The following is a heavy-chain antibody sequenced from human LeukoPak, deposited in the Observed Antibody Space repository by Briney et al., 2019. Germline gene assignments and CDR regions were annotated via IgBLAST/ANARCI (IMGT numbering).Heavy chain of an antibody. V-gene: IGHV5-51*01. CDR2: IYPGDSDT. D-gene: IGHD3-10*01. J-gene: IGHJ6*03. Sequence: RGESLKISCKGSGYSFTSYWIGWVRQMPGKGLEWMGIIYPGDSDTRYSPSFQGQATISADKSISTAYLQWSSLKASDTAMYYCARYGRLLWFGESTFRDYYYYYYMDVWGKGTTVTVSS. CDR3: ARYGRLLWFGESTFRDYYYYYYMDV. CDR1: GYSFTSYW.